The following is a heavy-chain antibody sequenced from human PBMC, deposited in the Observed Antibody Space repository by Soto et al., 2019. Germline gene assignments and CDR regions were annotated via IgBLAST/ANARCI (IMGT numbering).Heavy chain of an antibody. Sequence: SQTLSLTCALSGASVSSNSAAWNWIRQSPSRGLEWLGRTYYRSKWYNDYAVSVKSRITINPDTSKNQFSLQLNSVTPEDAAVYYCATGPSIAARLSYWYCDRCGRRTLVIVSS. CDR2: TYYRSKWYN. CDR3: ATGPSIAARLSYWYCDR. D-gene: IGHD6-6*01. V-gene: IGHV6-1*01. J-gene: IGHJ2*01. CDR1: GASVSSNSAA.